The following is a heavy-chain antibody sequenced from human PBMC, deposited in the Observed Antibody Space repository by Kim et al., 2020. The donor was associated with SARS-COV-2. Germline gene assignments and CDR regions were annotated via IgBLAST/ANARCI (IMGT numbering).Heavy chain of an antibody. CDR1: GYTFTSYD. J-gene: IGHJ6*02. D-gene: IGHD6-19*01. V-gene: IGHV1-8*01. Sequence: ASVKVSCKASGYTFTSYDINWVRQATGQGLEWMGWMNPNSGNTGYAQKFQGRVTMTRNTSISTAYMELSSLRSVDTAVYYCARGPPRIAVAGYYYYYGMDVWGQGTTVTVSS. CDR3: ARGPPRIAVAGYYYYYGMDV. CDR2: MNPNSGNT.